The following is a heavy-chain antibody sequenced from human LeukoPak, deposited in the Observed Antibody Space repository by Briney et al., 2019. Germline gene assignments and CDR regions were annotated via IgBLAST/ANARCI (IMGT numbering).Heavy chain of an antibody. V-gene: IGHV3-53*01. CDR3: AKEKAHAHPVDY. CDR2: IYSGGST. J-gene: IGHJ4*02. CDR1: GFTVSSNY. Sequence: GGSLRLSCAASGFTVSSNYMSWVRQAPGKGLEWVSVIYSGGSTYYADSVKGRFTISRDSSKNTLYLQMNSLRAEDTAVYYCAKEKAHAHPVDYWGQGTLVTVSS.